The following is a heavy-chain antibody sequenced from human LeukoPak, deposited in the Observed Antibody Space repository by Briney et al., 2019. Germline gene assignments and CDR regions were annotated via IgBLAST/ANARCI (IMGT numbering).Heavy chain of an antibody. CDR1: GFTFSSYA. CDR3: TNIGGTMIVGWFDP. D-gene: IGHD3-22*01. Sequence: GGSLRLSRAASGFTFSSYAMSWVRLAPGKGLEWVSTISGSGGSTYYADSVKGRFAISRDNSRNTLYLQMNSLRAEDTAVYYWTNIGGTMIVGWFDPWGQGTQVTVSS. V-gene: IGHV3-23*01. J-gene: IGHJ5*02. CDR2: ISGSGGST.